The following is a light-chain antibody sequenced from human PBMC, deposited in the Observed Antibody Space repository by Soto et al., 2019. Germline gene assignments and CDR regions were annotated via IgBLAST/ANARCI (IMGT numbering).Light chain of an antibody. CDR2: EVT. CDR1: SSDVGRYNF. J-gene: IGLJ2*01. V-gene: IGLV2-8*01. CDR3: SSYTGSNNLV. Sequence: QSVLTQPPSASGSPGQSVTISCSGTSSDVGRYNFVSWYQQYPGKAPKLMIYEVTKRPSGVPDRFSGSKSGNTASLTVSGLQAEDEADYYCSSYTGSNNLVFGGGTKLTVL.